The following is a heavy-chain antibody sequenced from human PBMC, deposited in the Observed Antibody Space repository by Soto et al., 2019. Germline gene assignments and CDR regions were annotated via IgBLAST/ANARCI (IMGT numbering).Heavy chain of an antibody. CDR3: ARPSNPLQIDDY. V-gene: IGHV4-39*01. D-gene: IGHD4-4*01. CDR1: GGSISSSSYY. Sequence: KPSETLSLTCTVSGGSISSSSYYWGWIRQPPEKGLEWIGSIYYSGSTYYNPSLKSRVTISVDTSKNQFSLKLSSVTAADTAVYYCARPSNPLQIDDYWGQGTLVTVSS. J-gene: IGHJ4*02. CDR2: IYYSGST.